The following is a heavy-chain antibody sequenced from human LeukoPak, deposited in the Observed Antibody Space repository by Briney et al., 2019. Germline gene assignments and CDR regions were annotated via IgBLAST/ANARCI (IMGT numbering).Heavy chain of an antibody. CDR2: TTTNSGGT. V-gene: IGHV1-2*02. D-gene: IGHD4-17*01. CDR1: EYPFTGYY. Sequence: ASVTVSCTAAEYPFTGYYMHWVRQAPGQGLGGMGGTTTNSGGTNYEQTFPVRVTITRDTAISTAYMELSGLRSDDTAVYYCARDIGQGLRIYYYFGMDVWGEGTTVTVS. CDR3: ARDIGQGLRIYYYFGMDV. J-gene: IGHJ6*02.